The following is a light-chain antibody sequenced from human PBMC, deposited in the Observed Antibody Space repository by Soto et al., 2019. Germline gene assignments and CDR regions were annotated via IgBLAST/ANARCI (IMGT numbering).Light chain of an antibody. Sequence: DIQMTQSTSSQSASVGDRVTITCRASQSINSYLNWYQQKPGKAPKLLIYAASSLQSGVPSRFSRSGSETDFTLTITSLQPDDFATYYCQQSFSTPRTFGQGTRVEI. J-gene: IGKJ1*01. CDR2: AAS. CDR3: QQSFSTPRT. V-gene: IGKV1-39*01. CDR1: QSINSY.